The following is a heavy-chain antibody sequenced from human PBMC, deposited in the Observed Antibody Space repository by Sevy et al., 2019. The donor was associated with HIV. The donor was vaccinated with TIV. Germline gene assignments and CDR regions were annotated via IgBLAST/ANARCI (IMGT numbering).Heavy chain of an antibody. Sequence: SETLSLTCTVSGGSISSSSYYWGWIRQPPGKGLEWIGSIYYSGSTYYNPSLKSRVTISVDTSKNQFSLKLSSVTAADTAVYYCARLIAVAGTDAFDIWGQWTMVTVSS. CDR1: GGSISSSSYY. CDR3: ARLIAVAGTDAFDI. CDR2: IYYSGST. J-gene: IGHJ3*02. V-gene: IGHV4-39*01. D-gene: IGHD6-19*01.